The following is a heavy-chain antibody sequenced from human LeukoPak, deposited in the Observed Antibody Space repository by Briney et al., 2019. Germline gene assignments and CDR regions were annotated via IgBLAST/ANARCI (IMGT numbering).Heavy chain of an antibody. Sequence: GGSLRLSCAASRFTFSSYAMTWVRQAPGKGLEWVSGLSSSGDTTYYADSVKGRFTISRDNSKNTLYLQMNSVRAEDTAVYYCAKDQLTVVRGVFDYWGQGTLVSVSS. CDR2: LSSSGDTT. J-gene: IGHJ4*02. CDR1: RFTFSSYA. CDR3: AKDQLTVVRGVFDY. V-gene: IGHV3-23*01. D-gene: IGHD3-10*01.